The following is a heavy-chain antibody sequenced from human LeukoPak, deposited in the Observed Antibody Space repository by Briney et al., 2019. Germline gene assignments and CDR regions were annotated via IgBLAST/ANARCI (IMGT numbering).Heavy chain of an antibody. J-gene: IGHJ5*02. V-gene: IGHV4-61*02. D-gene: IGHD6-19*01. Sequence: SQTLSLTCTVSGGSISTDLYYRTWIRQPAGKGLEWIGRIYSNGWTDYNPPLKSRVSIPIDTSKNHFSLKMSLATAADTALYYCARGSGWNSFDPWGQGTLVTVSS. CDR3: ARGSGWNSFDP. CDR1: GGSISTDLYY. CDR2: IYSNGWT.